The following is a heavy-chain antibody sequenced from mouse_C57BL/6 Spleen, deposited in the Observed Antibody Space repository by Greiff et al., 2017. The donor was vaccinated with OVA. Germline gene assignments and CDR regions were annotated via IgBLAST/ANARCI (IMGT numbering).Heavy chain of an antibody. Sequence: QVQLQQPGAELVKPGASVKLSCKASGYTFTSYWMHWVKRRPGRGLEWIGGIDPNSGGAQYNEKFKSKATLTVDKPSSTAYMQLSSLTSEDAAVYYCAANYSNEGNYYYAMDYWGQGTSVTVSS. CDR3: AANYSNEGNYYYAMDY. D-gene: IGHD2-5*01. CDR2: IDPNSGGA. J-gene: IGHJ4*01. V-gene: IGHV1-72*01. CDR1: GYTFTSYW.